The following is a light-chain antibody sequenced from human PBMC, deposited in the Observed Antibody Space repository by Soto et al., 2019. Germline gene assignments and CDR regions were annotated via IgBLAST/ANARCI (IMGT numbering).Light chain of an antibody. J-gene: IGLJ2*01. CDR2: DVS. V-gene: IGLV2-14*01. CDR1: SSDVGGYNY. Sequence: QSALTQPASVSGSRGQSITISCTGTSSDVGGYNYVSWYQQHPGKAPKLMIYDVSNRPSGVSNRFSGSKSGNTASLTISGLQAEDEANSYCSSYTSSSTVLFGGGTKLPVL. CDR3: SSYTSSSTVL.